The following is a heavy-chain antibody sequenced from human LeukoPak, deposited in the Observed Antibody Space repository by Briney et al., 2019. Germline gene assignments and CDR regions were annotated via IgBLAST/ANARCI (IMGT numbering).Heavy chain of an antibody. D-gene: IGHD6-19*01. V-gene: IGHV3-21*04. J-gene: IGHJ4*02. CDR1: GFTFSSYS. CDR2: ISSSSSYI. CDR3: ARGSADGWYDY. Sequence: GGSLRLSCAASGFTFSSYSMNWVRQAPGKGLEWVSSISSSSSYIYYADSVKGRFTISRHNSKNTLYLQMNSLRAEDTAVYYCARGSADGWYDYWGQGTLVTVSS.